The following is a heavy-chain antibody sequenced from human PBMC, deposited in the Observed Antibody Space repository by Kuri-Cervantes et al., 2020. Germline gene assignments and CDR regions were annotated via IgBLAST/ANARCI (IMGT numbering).Heavy chain of an antibody. J-gene: IGHJ3*01. CDR1: GFTFSSYS. D-gene: IGHD2-15*01. V-gene: IGHV3-48*01. Sequence: GESLKISCAASGFTFSSYSMNWVRQAPGKGLEWVSYISSSSSTIYYADSVKGRFTISRDNSKNTLYLQMNSLRAEDTAVCYCAKARGSLALWGQGTMVTVSS. CDR2: ISSSSSTI. CDR3: AKARGSLAL.